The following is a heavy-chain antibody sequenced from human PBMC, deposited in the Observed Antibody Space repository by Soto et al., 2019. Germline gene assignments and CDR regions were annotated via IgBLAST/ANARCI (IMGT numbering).Heavy chain of an antibody. V-gene: IGHV1-8*01. CDR2: MNPNTGNT. CDR1: GYTFTDYD. D-gene: IGHD3-10*01. J-gene: IGHJ4*02. CDR3: TSGFSSYSAH. Sequence: QVQLVQSGAEVKKPGASVKVSCKASGYTFTDYDINWVRQAAGQGLELMGWMNPNTGNTAYAQKFQVRLTLTRDTYISTSYMDLSRLTSEDTAVYFCTSGFSSYSAHWALGTLFTVSS.